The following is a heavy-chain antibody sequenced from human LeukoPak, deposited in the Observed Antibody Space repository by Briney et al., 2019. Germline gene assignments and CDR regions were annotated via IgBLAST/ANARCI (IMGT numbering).Heavy chain of an antibody. CDR1: GFTFSSYA. CDR3: GRAGKAAAGTPWFDP. CDR2: ISSNGGST. V-gene: IGHV3-64*01. J-gene: IGHJ5*02. Sequence: GGSLRLSCAASGFTFSSYAMHWVRQAPGKGLEYVSAISSNGGSTYYANSVKGRFTISRDNSKNTLYLQMGSLRAEDMAVYYCGRAGKAAAGTPWFDPWGQGTLVTVSS. D-gene: IGHD6-13*01.